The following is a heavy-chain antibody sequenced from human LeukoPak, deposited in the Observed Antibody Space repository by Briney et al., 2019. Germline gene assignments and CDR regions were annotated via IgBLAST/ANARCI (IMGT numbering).Heavy chain of an antibody. D-gene: IGHD4-11*01. V-gene: IGHV3-48*03. Sequence: GGSLRLSCAASGFTFSSYEMNWVRQAPGKGLEWVAYISRSDNTMYYADSVKGRFAISRGNAKNSLFLQMNSLGAEDTAVYYCAREKDYTRDAFDIWGQGTMVTVSS. J-gene: IGHJ3*02. CDR3: AREKDYTRDAFDI. CDR1: GFTFSSYE. CDR2: ISRSDNTM.